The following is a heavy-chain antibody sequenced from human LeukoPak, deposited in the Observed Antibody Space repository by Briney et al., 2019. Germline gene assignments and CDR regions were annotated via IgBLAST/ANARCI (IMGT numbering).Heavy chain of an antibody. CDR1: GYTFTGYY. Sequence: ASVKVSCKASGYTFTGYYMHWVRQAPGQELEWMGWINPNSGGTNYAQKFQGRVTMTRDTSISTAYMELSRLRSDDTAVHYCARSVGAAAGTDAFDIWGQGTMVTVSS. V-gene: IGHV1-2*02. J-gene: IGHJ3*02. CDR2: INPNSGGT. D-gene: IGHD6-13*01. CDR3: ARSVGAAAGTDAFDI.